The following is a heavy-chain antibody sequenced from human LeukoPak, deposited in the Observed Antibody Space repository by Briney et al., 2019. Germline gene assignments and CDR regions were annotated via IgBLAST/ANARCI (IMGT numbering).Heavy chain of an antibody. CDR2: IWYDGSNK. D-gene: IGHD4-11*01. CDR3: ARDSSSNWAYAFDY. CDR1: GFTFSSYG. Sequence: PGRSLRLSCAASGFTFSSYGMHWVRQAPGKGLEWVAIIWYDGSNKHYADSVKGRIIISRDNSKNTLYLQMNSLRAEDTAVYYCARDSSSNWAYAFDYWGQGTLVTVSS. V-gene: IGHV3-33*01. J-gene: IGHJ4*02.